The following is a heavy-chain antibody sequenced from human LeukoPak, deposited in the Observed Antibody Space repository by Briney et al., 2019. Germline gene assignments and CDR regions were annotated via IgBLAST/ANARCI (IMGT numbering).Heavy chain of an antibody. J-gene: IGHJ4*02. V-gene: IGHV1-2*02. Sequence: GSSVKVSCKASGGTFSSYAISWVRQAPGQGLEWMGWINPNSGGTNYAQKFQGRVTMTRDTSISTAYMELSRLRSDDTAVYYCARGRGSYSSGPLGYWGQGTLVTVSS. D-gene: IGHD6-19*01. CDR2: INPNSGGT. CDR3: ARGRGSYSSGPLGY. CDR1: GGTFSSYA.